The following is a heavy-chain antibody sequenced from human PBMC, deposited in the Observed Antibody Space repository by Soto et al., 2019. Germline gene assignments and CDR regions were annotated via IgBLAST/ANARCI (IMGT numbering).Heavy chain of an antibody. D-gene: IGHD7-27*01. J-gene: IGHJ6*02. V-gene: IGHV3-49*03. CDR1: GFTFGDYA. Sequence: QAGGSLRLSCTASGFTFGDYAMSWFRQAPGKGLEWVGFIRSKAYGGTTEYAASVKGRFTISRDDSKSIAYLQMNSLKTEDTAVYYCTRVALTHYYYYGMDVWGQGTTVTVSS. CDR3: TRVALTHYYYYGMDV. CDR2: IRSKAYGGTT.